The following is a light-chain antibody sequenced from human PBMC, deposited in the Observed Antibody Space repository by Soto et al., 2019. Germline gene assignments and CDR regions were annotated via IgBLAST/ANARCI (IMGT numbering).Light chain of an antibody. CDR3: VSHISVAYRSIYV. Sequence: QLVLTQPASVSGSPGQSITISCTGTSSDIGVYDYVSWYQQHPGKAPKLIIYEVTNRPSGLSNRFSGSKSDNTASLTISGLQAEDEADYYCVSHISVAYRSIYVFGTGTKVTVL. V-gene: IGLV2-14*01. CDR2: EVT. CDR1: SSDIGVYDY. J-gene: IGLJ1*01.